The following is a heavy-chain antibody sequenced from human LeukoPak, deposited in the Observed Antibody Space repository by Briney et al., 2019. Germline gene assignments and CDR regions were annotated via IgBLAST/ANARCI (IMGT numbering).Heavy chain of an antibody. CDR1: GFTFSNAA. D-gene: IGHD3-16*01. V-gene: IGHV3-64*01. Sequence: GGSLRLPCAASGFTFSNAAMHWVRQAPGKGLEYISGISSNGGSTYYARSVKGRFSISRDNSKNTLFLQMGSLRAEDMAVYYCARHRDYDSFFYYYYMDVWGKGTTVTVSS. CDR3: ARHRDYDSFFYYYYMDV. CDR2: ISSNGGST. J-gene: IGHJ6*03.